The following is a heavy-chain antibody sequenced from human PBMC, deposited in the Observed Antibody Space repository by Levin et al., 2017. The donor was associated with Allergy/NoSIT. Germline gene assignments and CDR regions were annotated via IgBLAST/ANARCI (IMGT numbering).Heavy chain of an antibody. Sequence: PGGSLRLSCVASGFTFSDHYMDWVRQAPGEGLEWVGRTRNKANSYTTEYAASVKGRFNIWRDDSRNSLYLQMNSLKTEDTAVYYCTSSAADYRDFDYWGQGTLVTVSS. D-gene: IGHD6-13*01. CDR1: GFTFSDHY. V-gene: IGHV3-72*01. J-gene: IGHJ4*02. CDR3: TSSAADYRDFDY. CDR2: TRNKANSYTT.